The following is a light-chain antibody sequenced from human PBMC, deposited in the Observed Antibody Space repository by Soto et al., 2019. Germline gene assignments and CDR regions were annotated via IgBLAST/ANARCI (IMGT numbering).Light chain of an antibody. V-gene: IGLV2-14*01. CDR1: SSDVGGYDF. Sequence: QSALTQPASVSGSPGQSITISCTGTSSDVGGYDFVSWYQHHPGKAPKLVIYEVSDRPSGVSSRFSGSKSGNTASLTISGLQAEDEADYYCSSYTSDSTYVFGTGTKLTVL. J-gene: IGLJ1*01. CDR3: SSYTSDSTYV. CDR2: EVS.